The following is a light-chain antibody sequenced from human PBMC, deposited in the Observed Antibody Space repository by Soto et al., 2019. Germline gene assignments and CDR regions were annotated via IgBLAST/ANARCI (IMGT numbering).Light chain of an antibody. Sequence: DIVMTQSPLSLPVTAGEPASISCRSSQSLLHDNGYNYLDWYLQKPGQSPQLLIYLGSNRASGVPDRFSGSGLGPDFTQKISRVEAEDVGVYYCMQGLQMPPTSGPGTKVDIK. CDR2: LGS. V-gene: IGKV2-28*01. CDR1: QSLLHDNGYNY. CDR3: MQGLQMPPT. J-gene: IGKJ3*01.